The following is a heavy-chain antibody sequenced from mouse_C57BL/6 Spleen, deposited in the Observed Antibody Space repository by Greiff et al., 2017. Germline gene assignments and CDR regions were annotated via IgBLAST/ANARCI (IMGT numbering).Heavy chain of an antibody. Sequence: QVQLQQPGAELVRPGSSVKLSCTASGYTFTSYWMHWVKQRPIQGLEWIGNIDPSDSATNYNQKFKDKATLTVDKSSSTAYMQLSSLTSEDSAVYYCARDDYGGFAYWGQGTLVTVSA. D-gene: IGHD2-4*01. CDR2: IDPSDSAT. J-gene: IGHJ3*01. CDR3: ARDDYGGFAY. V-gene: IGHV1-52*01. CDR1: GYTFTSYW.